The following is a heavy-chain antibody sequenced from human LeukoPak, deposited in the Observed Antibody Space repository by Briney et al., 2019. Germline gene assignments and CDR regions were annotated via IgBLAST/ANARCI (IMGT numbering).Heavy chain of an antibody. CDR2: IYYSGGT. V-gene: IGHV4-39*01. CDR3: ASIPWGGYYTVNFYYYMDV. Sequence: PSETLSLTCTVSGGSISSSNYFWGWIRQPPGKGLEWIGSIYYSGGTYYNPSLKSRVTISVDTSKNQFSLKLSSVTAADTAVYHCASIPWGGYYTVNFYYYMDVWGKGTTVTVSS. CDR1: GGSISSSNYF. J-gene: IGHJ6*03. D-gene: IGHD3-3*01.